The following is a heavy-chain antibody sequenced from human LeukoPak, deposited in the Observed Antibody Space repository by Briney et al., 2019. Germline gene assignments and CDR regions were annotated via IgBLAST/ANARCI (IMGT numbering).Heavy chain of an antibody. CDR2: INHSGST. CDR3: ARGKRYCSSTSCYTLNGFDP. D-gene: IGHD2-2*02. CDR1: GGSFSGYY. Sequence: PSETLSLTCAVYGGSFSGYYWSWIRQPPGKGLEWIGEINHSGSTNYNPSLKSRVTISVDTSKNQFSLKLSSVTAADTAVYYCARGKRYCSSTSCYTLNGFDPWGQGTLVTVSS. J-gene: IGHJ5*02. V-gene: IGHV4-34*01.